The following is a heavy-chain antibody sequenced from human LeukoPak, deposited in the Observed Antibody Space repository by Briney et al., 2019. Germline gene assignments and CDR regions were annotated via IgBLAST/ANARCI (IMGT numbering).Heavy chain of an antibody. Sequence: ASVKVSCKASGYTFTSYYMHWVRQAPGQGLEWMGIINPSGGSTSYAQKFQGRVTMTRDMSTSTDYMELSSLRSEDTAVYYCTRVAGYCSVGSCYFLYWGQGILVNVAS. CDR1: GYTFTSYY. D-gene: IGHD2-15*01. J-gene: IGHJ4*02. CDR2: INPSGGST. V-gene: IGHV1-46*01. CDR3: TRVAGYCSVGSCYFLY.